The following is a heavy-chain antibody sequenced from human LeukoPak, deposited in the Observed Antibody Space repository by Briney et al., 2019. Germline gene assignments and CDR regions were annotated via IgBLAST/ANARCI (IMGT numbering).Heavy chain of an antibody. V-gene: IGHV3-30-3*01. CDR3: ARSSGYRNWFDP. J-gene: IGHJ5*02. CDR1: GFTFSSYA. D-gene: IGHD3-22*01. Sequence: GRSLRLSCAASGFTFSSYAMHWVRQAPGKGLEWVAFISYDGTNKYYADSVKGRFTISRDNSKNTLYLQMNSLRAEDTAVYYCARSSGYRNWFDPWGQGTLVTVSS. CDR2: ISYDGTNK.